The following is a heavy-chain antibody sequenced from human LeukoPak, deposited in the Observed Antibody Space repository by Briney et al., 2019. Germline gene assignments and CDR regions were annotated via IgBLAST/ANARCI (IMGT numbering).Heavy chain of an antibody. CDR2: ISGSGGST. Sequence: GGSLRLSCAASGFTFSSYAMSWVRQAPGKGLEWVSAISGSGGSTYCADSVKGRSTISRDNSKNTLYLQMNSLRAEDTAVYYCAKGDLLYYYDSSGILDYWGQGTLVTVSS. CDR1: GFTFSSYA. CDR3: AKGDLLYYYDSSGILDY. V-gene: IGHV3-23*01. D-gene: IGHD3-22*01. J-gene: IGHJ4*02.